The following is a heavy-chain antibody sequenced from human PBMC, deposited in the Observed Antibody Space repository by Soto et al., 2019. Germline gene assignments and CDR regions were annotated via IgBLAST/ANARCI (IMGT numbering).Heavy chain of an antibody. V-gene: IGHV1-69*06. Sequence: QVQLVQSGAEVKKSGSSVKVSCKASGGTSSNFVITWVRQVPGQGLEWLGGILPMFGAVKYAQKFQDRLTITADRSTKTAAMELGSLRSEDTAVYYCARDDGLSSTDVKAFDIWGQGTKVTVSS. CDR3: ARDDGLSSTDVKAFDI. CDR1: GGTSSNFV. CDR2: ILPMFGAV. J-gene: IGHJ3*02. D-gene: IGHD2-2*01.